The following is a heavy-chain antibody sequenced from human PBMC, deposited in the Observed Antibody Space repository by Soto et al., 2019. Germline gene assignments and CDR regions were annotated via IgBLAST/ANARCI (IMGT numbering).Heavy chain of an antibody. CDR3: AKLEGFVVMVLFDY. J-gene: IGHJ4*02. CDR1: GFTFSSYA. V-gene: IGHV3-23*01. CDR2: ISGSGGST. D-gene: IGHD2-15*01. Sequence: EVQLLESGGGWVHPGGSLRLSCAAPGFTFSSYAMSWVRQAPGKGLGWVSAISGSGGSTYYAESVKGRFSISRDNSKTPLYLQMDSLRAEDMAVCYCAKLEGFVVMVLFDYWGQGTMVTVSS.